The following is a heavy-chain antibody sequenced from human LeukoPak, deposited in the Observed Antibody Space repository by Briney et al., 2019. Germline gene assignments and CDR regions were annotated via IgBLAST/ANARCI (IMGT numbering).Heavy chain of an antibody. D-gene: IGHD2-2*01. CDR3: AVCSSTSCYPAGFQNYFDY. Sequence: GASVKVSCKASGYTFTSYGISWVRQAPGQGLEWMGWISAYNGNTNYAQKLQGRVTMTTDTSTSTAYMELRSLRSDDTAVYYCAVCSSTSCYPAGFQNYFDYWGQGTLVTVSS. CDR1: GYTFTSYG. V-gene: IGHV1-18*01. J-gene: IGHJ4*02. CDR2: ISAYNGNT.